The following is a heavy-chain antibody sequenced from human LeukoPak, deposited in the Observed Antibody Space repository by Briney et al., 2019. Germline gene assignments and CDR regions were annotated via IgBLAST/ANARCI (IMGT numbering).Heavy chain of an antibody. J-gene: IGHJ6*02. D-gene: IGHD3-9*01. Sequence: GGSLRLSCAASGLTFSSYAMSWVRQAPGKGLEWVSAISGSGGSTYYADSVKGRFTISRDNSKNTLYLQMNSLRAEDTAVYYCAGLLRYFDWLDGAMDVRGQGNTVTVSS. CDR1: GLTFSSYA. CDR2: ISGSGGST. V-gene: IGHV3-23*01. CDR3: AGLLRYFDWLDGAMDV.